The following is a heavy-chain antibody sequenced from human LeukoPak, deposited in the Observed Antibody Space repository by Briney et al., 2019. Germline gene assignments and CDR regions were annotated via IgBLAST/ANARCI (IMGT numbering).Heavy chain of an antibody. CDR3: AAEKEMYCGGDCYPYGMDV. CDR1: GFSFTSSA. D-gene: IGHD2-21*01. Sequence: TSVKVSCKASGFSFTSSAMQWVRQARGQRLEWIGWIVVGSGNTNYAQKFQERVTITRDMSKSTAYMELSSLRSEDTAVYYCAAEKEMYCGGDCYPYGMDVWGQGTTVTVSS. J-gene: IGHJ6*02. V-gene: IGHV1-58*02. CDR2: IVVGSGNT.